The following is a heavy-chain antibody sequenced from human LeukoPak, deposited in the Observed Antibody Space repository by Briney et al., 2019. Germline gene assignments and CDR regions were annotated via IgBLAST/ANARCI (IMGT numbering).Heavy chain of an antibody. CDR2: IYSGDTT. Sequence: GGSLRLSCAASGFTVSSNYMSWVRQAPGKGLEWVSLIYSGDTTYYADSVKGRFTIPRDNSENTLFLQMNSLRAEDTAVYYCARVRSVVAAGTDYWGQGTLVIVSS. D-gene: IGHD6-13*01. CDR3: ARVRSVVAAGTDY. J-gene: IGHJ4*02. V-gene: IGHV3-53*01. CDR1: GFTVSSNY.